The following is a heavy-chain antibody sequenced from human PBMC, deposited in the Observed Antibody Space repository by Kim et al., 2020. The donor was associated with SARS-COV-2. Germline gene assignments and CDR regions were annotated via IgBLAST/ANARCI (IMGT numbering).Heavy chain of an antibody. CDR1: GFTLNSYT. CDR2: MSYDGGKK. CDR3: ARDQQVQGNIVLYYFGMDI. Sequence: WGSLRLSCAVSGFTLNSYTMHWVRQAPGKGLEWVAVMSYDGGKKYYAESVKGRFTISRDSSQNTLYLQMNNLGPEDTAVYFCARDQQVQGNIVLYYFGMDIWGQGTTVTVS. J-gene: IGHJ6*02. V-gene: IGHV3-30-3*01. D-gene: IGHD3-10*01.